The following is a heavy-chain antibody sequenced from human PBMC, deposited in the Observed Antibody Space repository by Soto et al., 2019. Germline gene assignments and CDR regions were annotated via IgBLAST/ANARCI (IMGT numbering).Heavy chain of an antibody. D-gene: IGHD3-10*01. CDR1: GGSISSGFYY. V-gene: IGHV4-31*03. CDR2: VYHSGST. CDR3: ARSNMGSPPRVDY. Sequence: PSETLSLTCTVSGGSISSGFYYWTWIRQHPGKGLEWIGYVYHSGSTNYNPSLKSRVTISVDTSKNQFSLDLTSVTAADTAVYYCARSNMGSPPRVDYWGQGTLVTVSS. J-gene: IGHJ4*02.